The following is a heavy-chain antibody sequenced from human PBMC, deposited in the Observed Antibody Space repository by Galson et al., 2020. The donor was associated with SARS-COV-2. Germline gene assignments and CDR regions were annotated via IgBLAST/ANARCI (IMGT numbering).Heavy chain of an antibody. Sequence: ASVKVSCKASGYTFTGYYMHWVRQAPGQGLEWMGWINPNSGGTNYAQKFQRRVTMTRDTSISTAYMELSRLRSDDTAVYYCAREGITMVRGVRSWFDPWGQGTLVTVAS. CDR3: AREGITMVRGVRSWFDP. CDR2: INPNSGGT. CDR1: GYTFTGYY. V-gene: IGHV1-2*02. D-gene: IGHD3-10*01. J-gene: IGHJ5*02.